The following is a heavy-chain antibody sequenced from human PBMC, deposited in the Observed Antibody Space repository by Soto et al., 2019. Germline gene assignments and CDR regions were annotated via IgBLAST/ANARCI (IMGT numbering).Heavy chain of an antibody. CDR2: IYWNDDE. Sequence: QITLRESAPTLVKPTQTLTLTCTFSGFSLTTSGVGVGWIRQPPGKALQWLSLIYWNDDEPYSPSLESGLRFSKTISAKEVVLKMTDTDPADTATNFCSHCREPTHDLLRCYYCGIEVWGQGTMVTVSS. D-gene: IGHD3-3*01. CDR3: SHCREPTHDLLRCYYCGIEV. V-gene: IGHV2-5*01. CDR1: GFSLTTSGVG. J-gene: IGHJ3*01.